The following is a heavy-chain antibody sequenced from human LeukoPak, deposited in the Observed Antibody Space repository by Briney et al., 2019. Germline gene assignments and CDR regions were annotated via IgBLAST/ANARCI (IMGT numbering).Heavy chain of an antibody. CDR3: ARQHYDFWSGSPRAFDI. J-gene: IGHJ3*02. V-gene: IGHV5-51*01. D-gene: IGHD3-3*01. CDR1: GYSFTSYW. CDR2: IYPGDSDT. Sequence: GESLKISCKGSGYSFTSYWIGWVRQMPGKGLAWMGIIYPGDSDTRYSPSFQGQVTISADKSISTAYLQWSSLKASDTAMYYCARQHYDFWSGSPRAFDIWGQGTMVTVSS.